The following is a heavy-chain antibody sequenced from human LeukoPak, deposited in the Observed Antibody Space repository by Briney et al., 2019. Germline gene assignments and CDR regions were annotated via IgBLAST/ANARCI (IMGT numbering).Heavy chain of an antibody. V-gene: IGHV4-34*01. J-gene: IGHJ6*03. CDR1: GGSFSGYY. Sequence: PSETLSLTCAVYGGSFSGYYWSWIRQPPGKGLEWIGEINHSGSTNYNPSLKSRVTISVDTSKNQFSLELSSVTAADTAVYYCARAITPAMVNHYYMDVWGKGTTVTVSS. D-gene: IGHD4/OR15-4a*01. CDR3: ARAITPAMVNHYYMDV. CDR2: INHSGST.